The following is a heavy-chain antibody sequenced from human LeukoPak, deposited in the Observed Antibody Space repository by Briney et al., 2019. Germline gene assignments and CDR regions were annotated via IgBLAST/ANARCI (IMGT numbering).Heavy chain of an antibody. D-gene: IGHD1-1*01. V-gene: IGHV3-30*18. CDR1: GFTFSNYA. Sequence: GGSLRLSCAASGFTFSNYAIHWVRQAPGRGLEWEEAISYDGNSQHYGAPVKGRFTISRDNSKNTVYLQINTLRTDDAAIYYCAKPYPTLTTSAVLDNWGQGTLVTVSS. J-gene: IGHJ4*02. CDR3: AKPYPTLTTSAVLDN. CDR2: ISYDGNSQ.